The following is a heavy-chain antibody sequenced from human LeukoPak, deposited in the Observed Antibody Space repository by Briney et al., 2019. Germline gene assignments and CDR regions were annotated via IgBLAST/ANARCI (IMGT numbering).Heavy chain of an antibody. Sequence: ASVTVSCKAFGYTFTTYGITWVRQAPGQGLEYMGWISTYNGNTNYAEKFQGRVTMTTDTSTSTAYMELRSLRSDDTAVYYCARDWSLTTFPDYWGQGTLVTVSS. J-gene: IGHJ4*02. CDR3: ARDWSLTTFPDY. D-gene: IGHD4/OR15-4a*01. V-gene: IGHV1-18*01. CDR1: GYTFTTYG. CDR2: ISTYNGNT.